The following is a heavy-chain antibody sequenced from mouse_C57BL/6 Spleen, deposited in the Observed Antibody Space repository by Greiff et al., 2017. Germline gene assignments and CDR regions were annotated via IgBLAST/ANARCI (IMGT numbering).Heavy chain of an antibody. V-gene: IGHV1-15*01. J-gene: IGHJ3*01. CDR2: IDPETGGT. Sequence: QVQLQQSGAELVRPGASVTLSCKASGYTFTDYEMHWVKQTPVHGLEWIGAIDPETGGTAYNQKFTGKAILTADKSSSTAYMELRSLTSEDSAVYYCTRGYGSSLFAYWGQGTLVTVSA. D-gene: IGHD1-1*01. CDR3: TRGYGSSLFAY. CDR1: GYTFTDYE.